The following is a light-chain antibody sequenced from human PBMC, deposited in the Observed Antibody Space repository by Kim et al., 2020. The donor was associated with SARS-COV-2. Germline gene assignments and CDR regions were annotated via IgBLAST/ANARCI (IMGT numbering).Light chain of an antibody. J-gene: IGKJ4*01. CDR1: QTVNNNF. CDR2: VAS. V-gene: IGKV3-20*01. CDR3: QQYGESLT. Sequence: EIVLTQSPGTLSLSPGERATLSCRASQTVNNNFLAWYQQKPGQPPRLLIYVASTRATGIPDRFSGSGSGTDFILTLSRLEPEDFAVYYCQQYGESLTFGGGTKLEIK.